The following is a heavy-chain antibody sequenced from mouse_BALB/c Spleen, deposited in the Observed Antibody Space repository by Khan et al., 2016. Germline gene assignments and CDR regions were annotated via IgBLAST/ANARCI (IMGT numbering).Heavy chain of an antibody. Sequence: QVQLKQSGPGLVAPSQSLSITCTVSGFSLTSYGVHWVRQPPGKGLEWLVVIRSDGSTTYNSALKSRLSISKDNSKSQVFLKRNSLQTDDTAMYYWARRDDGGGAMDYWGQGTSVTVSS. CDR2: IRSDGST. J-gene: IGHJ4*01. D-gene: IGHD2-3*01. V-gene: IGHV2-6*02. CDR1: GFSLTSYG. CDR3: ARRDDGGGAMDY.